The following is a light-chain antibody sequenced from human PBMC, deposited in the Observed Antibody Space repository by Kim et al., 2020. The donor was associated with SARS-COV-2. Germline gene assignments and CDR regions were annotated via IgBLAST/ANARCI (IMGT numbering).Light chain of an antibody. CDR2: LGS. Sequence: DIVMTQSPLSLPVTPGEPASISCRSSQSLLYSNGYNYLDWYVQKPGQSPQLLIYLGSNRASGVPDRFSGSGSGTDFTLRISRVEAEDVGVYYCMQSLQTLLTSGGGTKVDIK. CDR3: MQSLQTLLT. J-gene: IGKJ4*01. V-gene: IGKV2-28*01. CDR1: QSLLYSNGYNY.